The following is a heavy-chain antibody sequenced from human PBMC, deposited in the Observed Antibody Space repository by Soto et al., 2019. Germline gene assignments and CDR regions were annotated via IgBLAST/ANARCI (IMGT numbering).Heavy chain of an antibody. V-gene: IGHV3-23*01. CDR1: GFVFARND. Sequence: GGSLRLSCAASGFVFARNDMNWVRQRPGKGLEWVSNINYSGVSTYYSDAVKGRFTISRDNSRNILHLEMNSLTVDDKAVYYCVSAPNWEWGYWGQGTPVTVSS. CDR2: INYSGVST. J-gene: IGHJ4*02. CDR3: VSAPNWEWGY. D-gene: IGHD1-26*01.